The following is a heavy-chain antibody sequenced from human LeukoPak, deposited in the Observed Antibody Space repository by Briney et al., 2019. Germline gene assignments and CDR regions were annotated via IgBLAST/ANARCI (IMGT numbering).Heavy chain of an antibody. Sequence: SETLSLTCTISGGSVSDYYWSWIRQSPGKGLEWIGYIYHTGSTSYSPSLKSRVTISVDTSKNQFSLKLSSVTAADTAVYYCARDNGNYPRWFDPWGQGTLVIVSS. D-gene: IGHD1-7*01. J-gene: IGHJ5*02. CDR2: IYHTGST. V-gene: IGHV4-59*02. CDR1: GGSVSDYY. CDR3: ARDNGNYPRWFDP.